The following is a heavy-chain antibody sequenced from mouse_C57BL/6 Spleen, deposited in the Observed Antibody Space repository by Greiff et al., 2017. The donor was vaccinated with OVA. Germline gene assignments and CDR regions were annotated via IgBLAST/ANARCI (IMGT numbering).Heavy chain of an antibody. J-gene: IGHJ1*03. CDR1: GYTFTSYW. V-gene: IGHV1-69*01. D-gene: IGHD1-1*01. Sequence: VQLQQPGAELVMPGASVKLSCKASGYTFTSYWMHWVKQRPGQGLEWIGEIDPSDSYTNYNQKFKGKSTLTVDKSSSTAYMQLSSLTSEDSAVEDCARRDYGSSGDFDVWGTGTTVTVSS. CDR2: IDPSDSYT. CDR3: ARRDYGSSGDFDV.